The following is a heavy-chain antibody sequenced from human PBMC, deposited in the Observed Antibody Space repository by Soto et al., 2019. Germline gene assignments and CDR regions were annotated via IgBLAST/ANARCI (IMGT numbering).Heavy chain of an antibody. D-gene: IGHD3-10*01. CDR2: ISYDGSNK. CDR3: AKTYYYGSGSYSGGMDV. J-gene: IGHJ6*02. Sequence: QVQLVESGGGVVQPGRSLRLSCAASGFTFSSYGMHWARQAPGKGLEWVAVISYDGSNKYYADSVKGRFTISRDNSKNTLYLQMNSLRAEDTAVYYCAKTYYYGSGSYSGGMDVWGQGTTVTVSS. CDR1: GFTFSSYG. V-gene: IGHV3-30*18.